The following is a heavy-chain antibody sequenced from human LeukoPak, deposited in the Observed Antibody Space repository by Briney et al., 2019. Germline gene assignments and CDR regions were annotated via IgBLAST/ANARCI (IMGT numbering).Heavy chain of an antibody. Sequence: GGSLRLSCAASGFTFSSYSMNWVRQAPGKGVEWVSYISSSSSTVYMSSSRSTIYYADSVKGRFSISRDNGKNSLDLQMNSLRDEDTAVYFCARGLMGGMDVWGQGTTVTVSS. CDR1: GFTFSSYS. J-gene: IGHJ6*02. D-gene: IGHD2-8*01. CDR3: ARGLMGGMDV. V-gene: IGHV3-48*02. CDR2: ISSSSSTVYMSSSRSTI.